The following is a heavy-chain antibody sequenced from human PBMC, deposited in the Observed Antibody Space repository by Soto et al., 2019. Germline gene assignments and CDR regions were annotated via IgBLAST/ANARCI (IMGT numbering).Heavy chain of an antibody. J-gene: IGHJ4*02. V-gene: IGHV3-48*03. Sequence: GGSLRLSCVASGFTFSIYEMNWVRQAPGKGLEWISHIGHSAGPIYYANSGRGRFTISRDNAKNSLYLQMNSLRAEDSAIYYCARIRGLPNYWGQGALVTVSS. D-gene: IGHD4-17*01. CDR2: IGHSAGPI. CDR3: ARIRGLPNY. CDR1: GFTFSIYE.